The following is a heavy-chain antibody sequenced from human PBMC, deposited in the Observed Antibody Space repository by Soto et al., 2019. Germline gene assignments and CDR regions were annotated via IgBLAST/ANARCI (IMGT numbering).Heavy chain of an antibody. CDR3: AKVPAPGDYGMDV. V-gene: IGHV3-23*01. D-gene: IGHD2-2*01. CDR1: GFTFSSYA. CDR2: ISGSGGST. J-gene: IGHJ6*02. Sequence: HPGGSLRLSCAASGFTFSSYAMSWVRQAPGKGLEWVSAISGSGGSTYYADSVKGRFTISRDNSKNTLYLQMNSLRAEDTAVYYCAKVPAPGDYGMDVWGQGTTVTVSS.